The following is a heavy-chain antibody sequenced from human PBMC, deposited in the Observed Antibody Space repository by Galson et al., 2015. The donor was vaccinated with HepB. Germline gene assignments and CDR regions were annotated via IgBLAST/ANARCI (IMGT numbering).Heavy chain of an antibody. J-gene: IGHJ2*01. CDR1: GFTFSTYW. D-gene: IGHD4-23*01. CDR2: ISTDGSTT. V-gene: IGHV3-74*03. Sequence: SLRLSCAASGFTFSTYWMHWVRQAPGKGLVWVALISTDGSTTTSADSVKGRFTISRDNAKTTLYLQMDSLRAEDTAVYYCARGGNYGGNSDWYFDVWGRGTLVTVSS. CDR3: ARGGNYGGNSDWYFDV.